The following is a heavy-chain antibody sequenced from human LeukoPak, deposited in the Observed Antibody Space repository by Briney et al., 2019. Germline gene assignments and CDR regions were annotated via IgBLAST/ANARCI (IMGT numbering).Heavy chain of an antibody. V-gene: IGHV4-4*07. CDR2: IYTSGST. J-gene: IGHJ6*03. CDR1: GGSISSYY. Sequence: SETLSLTCTVSGGSISSYYWSWIRQPAGKGLEWIGRIYTSGSTNYNPSLKSRVTMSVDTSKNQFSLKLSSVTAADTAVYYCARSYYGFDYYYYMDVWGKGTTVTISS. CDR3: ARSYYGFDYYYYMDV. D-gene: IGHD3-3*01.